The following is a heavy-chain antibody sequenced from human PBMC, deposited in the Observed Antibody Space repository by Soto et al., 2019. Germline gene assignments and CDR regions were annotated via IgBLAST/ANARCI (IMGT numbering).Heavy chain of an antibody. CDR1: GFTFSIYA. J-gene: IGHJ4*02. Sequence: PGGSLRLSCASSGFTFSIYAMHWVLQAPGKGLEWVAVISYDGSNKYYADSVKGRFTISRDNSKNTLYLQMNSLRAEDTAVYYCARALSTVTTSGVDYWGQGTLVTVSS. CDR3: ARALSTVTTSGVDY. D-gene: IGHD4-17*01. CDR2: ISYDGSNK. V-gene: IGHV3-30-3*01.